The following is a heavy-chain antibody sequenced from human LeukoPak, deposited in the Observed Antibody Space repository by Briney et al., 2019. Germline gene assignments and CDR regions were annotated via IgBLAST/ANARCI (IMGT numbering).Heavy chain of an antibody. CDR1: AGSFSDYY. D-gene: IGHD3-9*01. J-gene: IGHJ4*02. CDR2: MHYSGST. Sequence: PSETLSLTCGVYAGSFSDYYWSWIRQPPGKGLEWIGSMHYSGSTHYNPSLKSRVTISVDTSKNQFSLKLNSVTAADTAVYYCARHTYYDILTGYYKNLFDYWGQGTLVTVSS. CDR3: ARHTYYDILTGYYKNLFDY. V-gene: IGHV4-34*01.